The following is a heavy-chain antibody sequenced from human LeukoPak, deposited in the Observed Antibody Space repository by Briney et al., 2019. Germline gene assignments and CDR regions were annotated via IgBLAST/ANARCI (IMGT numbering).Heavy chain of an antibody. CDR1: GYTFTSYY. J-gene: IGHJ3*02. CDR2: IDPGVATT. D-gene: IGHD2-21*02. CDR3: AVGLLVTRALNDAFDI. V-gene: IGHV1-46*01. Sequence: ASVKVSCKASGYTFTSYYIHWLRPAPGQGLEYMGIIDPGVATTSYAQNFQGRVTMTRDTSTSTVYMELSSLRSEDTAVYYCAVGLLVTRALNDAFDIWGQGTMVTVSS.